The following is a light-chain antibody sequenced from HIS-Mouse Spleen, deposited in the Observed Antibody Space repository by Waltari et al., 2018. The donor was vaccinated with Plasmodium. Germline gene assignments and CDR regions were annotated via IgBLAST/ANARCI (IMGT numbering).Light chain of an antibody. V-gene: IGKV4-1*01. Sequence: DIVMTQSPDSLAVSLGERATIHRKSSQSVLYSSNNKNYLAWYQPKPGQPPKLLIYWASTRESGVPDRFSGSGSGTDFTLTISSLQAEDVAVYYCQQYYSTPYTFGQGTKLEIK. CDR1: QSVLYSSNNKNY. CDR3: QQYYSTPYT. CDR2: WAS. J-gene: IGKJ2*01.